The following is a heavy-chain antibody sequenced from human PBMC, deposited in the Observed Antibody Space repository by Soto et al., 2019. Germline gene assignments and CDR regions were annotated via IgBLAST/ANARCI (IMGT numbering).Heavy chain of an antibody. Sequence: PSETLSLTCAVSGGSITTAVYSGSWIRQPPGKALEWIGYVYHTGNAYPKPSLKSRVTISLDRSKNQFSLKMTSVTAADTALYYCASRPFYYYGLDVWGQGTTVTVSS. V-gene: IGHV4-30-2*01. CDR2: VYHTGNA. J-gene: IGHJ6*02. CDR3: ASRPFYYYGLDV. CDR1: GGSITTAVYS.